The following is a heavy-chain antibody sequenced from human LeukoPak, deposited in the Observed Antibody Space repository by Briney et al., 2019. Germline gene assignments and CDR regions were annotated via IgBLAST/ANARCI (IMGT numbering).Heavy chain of an antibody. CDR3: ARDCSGGSCYGAFDI. D-gene: IGHD2-15*01. V-gene: IGHV4-30-4*01. CDR2: IYDSGST. Sequence: SQTLSLTCTVSGASIRSGDYYWSWIRQPPGKGLEWIGYIYDSGSTYYNPSLKSRITISVDTSENRFSLELSSVTATDTAVYYCARDCSGGSCYGAFDIWGQGTMVTVSS. CDR1: GASIRSGDYY. J-gene: IGHJ3*02.